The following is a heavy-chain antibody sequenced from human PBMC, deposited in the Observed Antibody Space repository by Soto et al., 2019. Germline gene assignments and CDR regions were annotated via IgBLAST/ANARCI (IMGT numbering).Heavy chain of an antibody. CDR3: ARTAMMAVVMDAFDI. CDR1: GFTFSNYA. CDR2: ISGSGSTT. J-gene: IGHJ3*02. V-gene: IGHV3-23*01. Sequence: EVQLLESGGGLVQPGGSLRLSCAASGFTFSNYALSWVRQAPGKGLEWVSAISGSGSTTFYADSVKGRCTISRDNSKNTLSMLMAILTAEDTAVYYCARTAMMAVVMDAFDIWGQGTKVTVSS. D-gene: IGHD3-22*01.